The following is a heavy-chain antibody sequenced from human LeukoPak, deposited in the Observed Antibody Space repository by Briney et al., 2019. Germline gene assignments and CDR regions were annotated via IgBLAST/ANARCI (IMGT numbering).Heavy chain of an antibody. V-gene: IGHV3-30*02. D-gene: IGHD5-12*01. CDR1: GFTFGSYD. CDR2: IWYDGSNK. Sequence: GGSLRLSCAASGFTFGSYDMHWVRQAPGKGLEWVAVIWYDGSNKYYGDSAKGRFTISRDNSKNTLYLQMNSLRAEDTAVYYCAKDRYSGYDCFDYWGQGTLVTVSS. J-gene: IGHJ4*02. CDR3: AKDRYSGYDCFDY.